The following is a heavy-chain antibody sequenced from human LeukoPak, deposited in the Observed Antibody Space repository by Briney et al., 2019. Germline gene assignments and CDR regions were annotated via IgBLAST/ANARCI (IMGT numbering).Heavy chain of an antibody. J-gene: IGHJ4*02. Sequence: GGSLRLSCAASGFTFSSYGMHWVRQAPGKGLEWVAVIWYDGSNKYYADSVKGRFTISRDNSKNTVYLDMDSLRAEDTAVYYCARDKSYGDSEDYWGQGTLVTVSS. CDR2: IWYDGSNK. CDR3: ARDKSYGDSEDY. CDR1: GFTFSSYG. V-gene: IGHV3-33*01. D-gene: IGHD4-17*01.